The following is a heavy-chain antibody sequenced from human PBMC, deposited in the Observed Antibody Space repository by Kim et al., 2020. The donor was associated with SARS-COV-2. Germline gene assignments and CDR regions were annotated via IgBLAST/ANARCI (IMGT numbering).Heavy chain of an antibody. Sequence: GGSLRLSCAASGFTFSSYGMHWVRQAPGKGLEWVAVIWYDGSNKYYADSVKGRFTISRDNSKNTLYLQMNSLRAEDTAVYYCARDVTGYSSGPSWYWGQGTLVPVSS. CDR1: GFTFSSYG. D-gene: IGHD6-19*01. CDR3: ARDVTGYSSGPSWY. CDR2: IWYDGSNK. J-gene: IGHJ4*02. V-gene: IGHV3-33*01.